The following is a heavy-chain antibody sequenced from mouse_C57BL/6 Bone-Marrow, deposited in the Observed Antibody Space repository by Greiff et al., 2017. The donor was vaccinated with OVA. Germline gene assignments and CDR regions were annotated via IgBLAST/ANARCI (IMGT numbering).Heavy chain of an antibody. V-gene: IGHV1-55*01. CDR1: GYTFTSYW. CDR3: ARFEGYYYFDY. D-gene: IGHD2-3*01. CDR2: IYPGSGST. J-gene: IGHJ2*01. Sequence: QVHVKQPGAELVKPGASVKMSCKASGYTFTSYWITWVKQRPGQGLEWIGDIYPGSGSTNYNEKFKSKATLTVDTSTSTAYMQLSSLTSEDAAVYYCARFEGYYYFDYWGQGTTLTVSS.